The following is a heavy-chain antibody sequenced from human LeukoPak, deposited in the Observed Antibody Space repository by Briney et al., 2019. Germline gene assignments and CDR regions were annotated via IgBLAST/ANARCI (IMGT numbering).Heavy chain of an antibody. Sequence: PGGSLRLSCTASGFTFSSYAMNWVRQAPGKGLEWVSGIGAGGTFTYYADSVKGRFTIFRDNSRNTLYLQMNSLRADDTAVYYCAKDNGGHYFDYWGQGTLVTVSS. CDR2: IGAGGTFT. J-gene: IGHJ4*02. V-gene: IGHV3-23*01. CDR3: AKDNGGHYFDY. D-gene: IGHD3-10*01. CDR1: GFTFSSYA.